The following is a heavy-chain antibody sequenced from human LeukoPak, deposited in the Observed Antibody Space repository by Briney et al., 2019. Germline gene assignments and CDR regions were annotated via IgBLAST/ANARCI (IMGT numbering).Heavy chain of an antibody. D-gene: IGHD5-18*01. V-gene: IGHV3-30*02. CDR2: IRYDGSNK. J-gene: IGHJ4*02. CDR1: GFTFSSYG. CDR3: AKARGYSYGPFDY. Sequence: GGSLRLSCAASGFTFSSYGMHWVRQAPGKGLEWVAFIRYDGSNKYYEDSVKGRFTISRDNSKNTLYLQMNSLRAEDTAVYYCAKARGYSYGPFDYWGQGTLVTVSS.